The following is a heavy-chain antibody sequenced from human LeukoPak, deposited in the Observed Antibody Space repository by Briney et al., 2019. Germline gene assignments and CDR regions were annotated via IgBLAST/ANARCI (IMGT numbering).Heavy chain of an antibody. V-gene: IGHV4-38-2*02. CDR2: TYHSGST. CDR3: ARDRYYYYMDV. Sequence: SETLSLTCAVSGYSISSGYYWAWIRQPPGKGLEWIGTTYHSGSTYYNPSLKSRVAISVDTSKNQFSLKLSSVTAADTAVYYCARDRYYYYMDVWGKGTTVTVSS. J-gene: IGHJ6*03. CDR1: GYSISSGYY.